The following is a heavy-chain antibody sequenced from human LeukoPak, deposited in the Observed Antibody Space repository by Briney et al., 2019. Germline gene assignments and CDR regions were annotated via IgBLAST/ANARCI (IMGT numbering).Heavy chain of an antibody. V-gene: IGHV3-15*01. CDR2: IKTKSDGGTT. CDR1: GFTFSNLA. Sequence: PGGSLRLSCVASGFTFSNLAMGWVRQAPGKGLEWVGRIKTKSDGGTTDYPAPVKGRFTISRDGSKNTLYLQMNSLKTEDTAVYYCTTGYNSGSDYWGQGTLVTVSS. CDR3: TTGYNSGSDY. D-gene: IGHD6-19*01. J-gene: IGHJ4*02.